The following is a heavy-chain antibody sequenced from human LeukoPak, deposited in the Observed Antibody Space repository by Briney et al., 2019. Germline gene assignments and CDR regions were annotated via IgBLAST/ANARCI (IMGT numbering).Heavy chain of an antibody. CDR3: APTSGSSDDAFDI. D-gene: IGHD6-6*01. V-gene: IGHV3-30-3*01. Sequence: PGGSLRLSCAASGFTFSSYAMHWVRQAPGKGLEWVAVISYDGSNKYYADSVKGRFTISRDNAKNSLYLQMNSLRAEDTAVYYCAPTSGSSDDAFDIWGQGTMVTVSS. CDR1: GFTFSSYA. J-gene: IGHJ3*02. CDR2: ISYDGSNK.